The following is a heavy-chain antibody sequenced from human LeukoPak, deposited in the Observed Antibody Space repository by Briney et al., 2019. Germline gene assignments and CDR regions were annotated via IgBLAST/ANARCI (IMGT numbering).Heavy chain of an antibody. D-gene: IGHD6-19*01. CDR2: IYYSGST. J-gene: IGHJ6*02. CDR3: ASSSGYSSGWEDYYYYYGMDV. V-gene: IGHV4-59*12. Sequence: SETLSLTCTVSGGSISSYYWSWIRQPPGKGLEWIGYIYYSGSTYYNPSLKSRLTISIDTSKNQFSLKLSSVTAADTAVYYCASSSGYSSGWEDYYYYYGMDVWGQGTTVTVSS. CDR1: GGSISSYY.